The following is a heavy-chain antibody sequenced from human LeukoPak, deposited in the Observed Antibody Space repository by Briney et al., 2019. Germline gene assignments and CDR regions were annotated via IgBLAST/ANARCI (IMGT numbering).Heavy chain of an antibody. J-gene: IGHJ4*02. CDR2: IYYSGST. CDR3: ARHGCCGTTTPDFDY. V-gene: IGHV4-39*01. Sequence: SETLSLTCSVSGGSISSYYWGWIRQPPGKGLEWIGSIYYSGSTYYNPSLKSRVTISVDTSKNQFSLKLSSVTAADTAVYYCARHGCCGTTTPDFDYWGQGTLVTVSS. CDR1: GGSISSYY. D-gene: IGHD1-14*01.